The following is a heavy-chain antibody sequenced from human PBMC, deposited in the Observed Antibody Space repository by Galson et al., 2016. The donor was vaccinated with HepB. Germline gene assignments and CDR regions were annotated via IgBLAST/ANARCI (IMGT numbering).Heavy chain of an antibody. D-gene: IGHD5-24*01. CDR3: ARVTGMATIRRAFDI. Sequence: SVKVSCKASGYTFSSFGISWVRQAPGQGLEWMGWISAYNGNTNYAQKLQDRVTMTTDTSTTTAYMELRSLRSDDTAVYYWARVTGMATIRRAFDIWGQGTMVTVSS. CDR2: ISAYNGNT. CDR1: GYTFSSFG. J-gene: IGHJ3*02. V-gene: IGHV1-18*04.